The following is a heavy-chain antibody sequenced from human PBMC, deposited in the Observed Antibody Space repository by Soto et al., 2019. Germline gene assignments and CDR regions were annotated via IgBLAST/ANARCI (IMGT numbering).Heavy chain of an antibody. V-gene: IGHV4-30-4*01. J-gene: IGHJ6*02. Sequence: SETQSLTCTVSGGSISSGDYYWTWIRQPPGKGLEWIGYIYYSGSTYYNPSLKSRVTISVDTSKNQFSLQLSSVTAADTAVYYCARTLNIAARPSTQYYYYYGMDGWGQGTTVTVSS. D-gene: IGHD6-6*01. CDR1: GGSISSGDYY. CDR2: IYYSGST. CDR3: ARTLNIAARPSTQYYYYYGMDG.